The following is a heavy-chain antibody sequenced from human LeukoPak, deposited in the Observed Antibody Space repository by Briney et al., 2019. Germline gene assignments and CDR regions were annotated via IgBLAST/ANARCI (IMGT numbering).Heavy chain of an antibody. V-gene: IGHV3-23*01. J-gene: IGHJ4*02. Sequence: GGSLRLSCAASGFTFRSYAMNWVRQAPGKGLEWVSAISGSGRSTYYADSVKGRFTISRDNSKNTLYLQMNSLRAEDTAVYYCAKGAPRWFGELWIDYWGQGILVTVSS. CDR3: AKGAPRWFGELWIDY. CDR2: ISGSGRST. D-gene: IGHD3-10*01. CDR1: GFTFRSYA.